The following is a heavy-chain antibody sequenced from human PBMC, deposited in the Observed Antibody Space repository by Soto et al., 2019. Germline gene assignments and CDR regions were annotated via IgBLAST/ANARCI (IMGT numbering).Heavy chain of an antibody. J-gene: IGHJ4*02. V-gene: IGHV3-23*01. Sequence: EVQLLESGGALVQPGGSLRLSCEASGFTYVKYAMSWVRQAPGKGLEWVSGISGDAGRTFYADSVKGRFTISRDNSKNTVYLQMNSLRVEDTAVYYCVKDTVVVINAGDFDYWGQGTLVTVSS. CDR2: ISGDAGRT. CDR3: VKDTVVVINAGDFDY. D-gene: IGHD3-22*01. CDR1: GFTYVKYA.